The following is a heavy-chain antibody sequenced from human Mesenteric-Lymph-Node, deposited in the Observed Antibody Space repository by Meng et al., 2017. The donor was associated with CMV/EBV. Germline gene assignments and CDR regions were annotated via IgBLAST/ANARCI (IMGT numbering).Heavy chain of an antibody. Sequence: ASVKVSCKASGYTFTGYYMHWVRQAPGQGLEWMGWINPNSGYTNYAPRFQGRVTMTRDTSIRTVYMELNNLRSDDTAVYYCARDLLEWRTSESGDYYYGMDVWGQGTTVTVSS. D-gene: IGHD3-3*01. CDR1: GYTFTGYY. CDR2: INPNSGYT. V-gene: IGHV1-2*02. CDR3: ARDLLEWRTSESGDYYYGMDV. J-gene: IGHJ6*02.